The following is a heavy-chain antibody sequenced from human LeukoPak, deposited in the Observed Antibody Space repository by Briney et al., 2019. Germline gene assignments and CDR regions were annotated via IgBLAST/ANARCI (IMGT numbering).Heavy chain of an antibody. D-gene: IGHD3-22*01. CDR1: GFTFSSYG. Sequence: GGSLRLSCAASGFTFSSYGMHWVRQAPGKGMEWVAVISYDGSEQYYADSVKGRFTISRDNSKNTLYLQMNSLRTEDTAVYYCAKDLRDDRRFYYFDSWGLGTLVTVSS. CDR3: AKDLRDDRRFYYFDS. CDR2: ISYDGSEQ. V-gene: IGHV3-30*18. J-gene: IGHJ4*02.